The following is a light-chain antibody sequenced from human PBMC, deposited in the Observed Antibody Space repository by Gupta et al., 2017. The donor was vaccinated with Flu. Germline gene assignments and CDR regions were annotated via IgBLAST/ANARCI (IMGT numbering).Light chain of an antibody. J-gene: IGLJ2*01. V-gene: IGLV3-21*02. CDR1: NIGSKT. Sequence: SYVLTQPPSVSVAPGQTARIPCGGNNIGSKTVQWYQQIPGQAPVLVVYGDRDRPSGISERISGSNSGNTATLTISRVEVGDEADYDCQVWDATSDHVVFGGGTKLTV. CDR3: QVWDATSDHVV. CDR2: GDR.